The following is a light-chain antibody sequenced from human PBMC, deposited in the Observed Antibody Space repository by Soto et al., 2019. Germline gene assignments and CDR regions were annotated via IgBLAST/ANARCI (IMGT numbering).Light chain of an antibody. V-gene: IGKV3-15*01. CDR2: GAS. CDR3: QNYQGGHPIA. CDR1: QSVSSN. J-gene: IGKJ5*01. Sequence: EIVMTQSPATLSVSPGERATLSCRASQSVSSNLAWYQQKPGQAPRLLIYGASTRATGIPARFSGSGSETDFTLIIRRLEPEDSALYYCQNYQGGHPIAFGQGTRLEIK.